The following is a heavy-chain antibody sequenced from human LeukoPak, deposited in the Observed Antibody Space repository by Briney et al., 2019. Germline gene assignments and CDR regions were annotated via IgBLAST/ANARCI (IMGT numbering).Heavy chain of an antibody. CDR2: ISGSSYYI. J-gene: IGHJ6*03. V-gene: IGHV3-21*04. Sequence: GGSLRLSCAASGFTFSSYTMNWVRQAPGKGLEWVSSISGSSYYIYYADSVKGRFTISRDNSKNTLYLQMNTLRAEDTAVYYCAKASRFGYSYGPREYFYYMDVWGKGTTVTISS. CDR3: AKASRFGYSYGPREYFYYMDV. CDR1: GFTFSSYT. D-gene: IGHD5-18*01.